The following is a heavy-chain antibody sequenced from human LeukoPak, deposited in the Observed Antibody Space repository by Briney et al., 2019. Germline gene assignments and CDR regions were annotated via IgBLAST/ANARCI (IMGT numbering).Heavy chain of an antibody. D-gene: IGHD2-2*01. CDR1: GYTFTGYY. CDR2: INPNSGGT. CDR3: ARAFDVSSDIVVVPTPFDI. J-gene: IGHJ3*02. Sequence: GASVKVSCKASGYTFTGYYTHWVRQAPGQGLEWMGWINPNSGGTNYAQKFQGRVTMTRDTSISTAYMELSRLRSDDTAVYYCARAFDVSSDIVVVPTPFDIWGQGTMVTVSS. V-gene: IGHV1-2*02.